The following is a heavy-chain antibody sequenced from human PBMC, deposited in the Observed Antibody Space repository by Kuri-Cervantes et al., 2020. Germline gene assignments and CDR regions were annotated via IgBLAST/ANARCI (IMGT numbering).Heavy chain of an antibody. J-gene: IGHJ6*02. CDR2: ISGSGGST. V-gene: IGHV3-23*01. Sequence: GESLKISCAASGFTFSSYAMSWVRQAPGKGLEWVSAISGSGGSTYYADSVKGRFTISRDNAKNSLYLQMNSLRAEDTALYYCAKGTYGDYNYYYGMDVWGQGTTVTVSS. CDR3: AKGTYGDYNYYYGMDV. CDR1: GFTFSSYA. D-gene: IGHD4-17*01.